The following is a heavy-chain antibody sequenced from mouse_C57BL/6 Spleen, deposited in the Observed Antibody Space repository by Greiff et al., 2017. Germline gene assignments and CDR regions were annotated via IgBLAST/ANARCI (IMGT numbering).Heavy chain of an antibody. D-gene: IGHD1-1*01. J-gene: IGHJ2*01. CDR3: ARDGSSYRYYFDY. V-gene: IGHV1-9*01. Sequence: VQGVESGAELMKPGASVKLSCKATGYTFTGYWIEWVKQRPGHGLEWIGEILPGSGSTNYNDKFKGKATFTADTSSNTAYMQLSSLTTEGSAIYYCARDGSSYRYYFDYWGQGTTLTVSS. CDR2: ILPGSGST. CDR1: GYTFTGYW.